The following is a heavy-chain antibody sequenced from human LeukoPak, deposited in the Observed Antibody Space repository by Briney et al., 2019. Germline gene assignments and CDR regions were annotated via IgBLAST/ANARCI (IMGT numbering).Heavy chain of an antibody. D-gene: IGHD6-19*01. V-gene: IGHV1-18*01. CDR2: ISAYNGNT. CDR1: GYTFTSYG. CDR3: ARESGWLVRYYFDY. Sequence: ASVKVSCKASGYTFTSYGIIWVRQAPGQGLEWMGWISAYNGNTNYAQKLQGRVTMTTDTSTSTAYMELRSLRSDDTAVYYCARESGWLVRYYFDYWGQGTLVTVSS. J-gene: IGHJ4*02.